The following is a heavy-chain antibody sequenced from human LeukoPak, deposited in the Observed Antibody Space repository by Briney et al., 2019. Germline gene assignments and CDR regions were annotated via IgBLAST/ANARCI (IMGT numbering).Heavy chain of an antibody. CDR2: ISYDGSNK. Sequence: GGSLRLSCAASGFTFSSYAMHWVRQAPGKGLEWVAVISYDGSNKYYADSVKGRFTISRDNSKNTLYLQMNSLRAEDTAVYYCARARGVSTGYRPIDYWGQGTLVTVSS. D-gene: IGHD3-22*01. CDR1: GFTFSSYA. CDR3: ARARGVSTGYRPIDY. J-gene: IGHJ4*02. V-gene: IGHV3-30-3*01.